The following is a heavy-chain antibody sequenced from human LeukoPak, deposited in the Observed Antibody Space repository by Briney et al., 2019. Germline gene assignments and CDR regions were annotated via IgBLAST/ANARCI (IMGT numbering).Heavy chain of an antibody. CDR3: ARHPGKVTNDWYFDL. CDR1: GYTFTGYY. V-gene: IGHV1-2*02. J-gene: IGHJ2*01. Sequence: ASVKVSCKTSGYTFTGYYMHWVRQAPGQGLEWMGWINPNSGGTNYAQKFQGRVTMTRDTSITTAYMELSRLSSDTAVYYCARHPGKVTNDWYFDLWGRGTLVTVSS. D-gene: IGHD4-23*01. CDR2: INPNSGGT.